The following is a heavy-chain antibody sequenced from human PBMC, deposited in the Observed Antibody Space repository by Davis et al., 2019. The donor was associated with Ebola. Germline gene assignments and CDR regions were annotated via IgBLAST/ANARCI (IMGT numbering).Heavy chain of an antibody. V-gene: IGHV4-39*07. J-gene: IGHJ5*02. CDR2: IYYSGST. CDR1: GGSISSYY. CDR3: AREDLTIFGVVTRYNWFDP. D-gene: IGHD3-3*01. Sequence: SETLSLTCTVSGGSISSYYWGWIRQPPGKGLEWIGSIYYSGSTYYNPSLKSRVTISVDTSKNQFSLKLSSVTAADTAVYYCAREDLTIFGVVTRYNWFDPWGQGTLVTVSS.